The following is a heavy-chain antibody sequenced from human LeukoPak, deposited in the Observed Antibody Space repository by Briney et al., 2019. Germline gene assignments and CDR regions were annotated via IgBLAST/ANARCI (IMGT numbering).Heavy chain of an antibody. CDR3: ASGQYQLHTRRFDYFDY. D-gene: IGHD2-2*01. J-gene: IGHJ4*02. CDR2: IYYSGST. Sequence: PSETLSLTCTVSGGSISSYYWSWIRQPPGKGLEWIGYIYYSGSTNYNPSLKSRVTISVDTSKNQFSLKLSSVTAADTAVYYCASGQYQLHTRRFDYFDYWGQGTLVTVSS. V-gene: IGHV4-59*01. CDR1: GGSISSYY.